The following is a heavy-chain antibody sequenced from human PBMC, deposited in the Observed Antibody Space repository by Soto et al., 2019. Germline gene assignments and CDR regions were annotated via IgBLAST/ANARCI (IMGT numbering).Heavy chain of an antibody. D-gene: IGHD5-12*01. CDR1: GGTFSSFG. CDR2: IIPVFGRP. V-gene: IGHV1-69*13. Sequence: SVKVSCKASGGTFSSFGISWVRQAPGQGLEWMGGIIPVFGRPNYAQRFRGRLTITADESTNTCYMELIDLESEDTAVYYCVREGSGYNFWGQGTQVTVSS. J-gene: IGHJ1*01. CDR3: VREGSGYNF.